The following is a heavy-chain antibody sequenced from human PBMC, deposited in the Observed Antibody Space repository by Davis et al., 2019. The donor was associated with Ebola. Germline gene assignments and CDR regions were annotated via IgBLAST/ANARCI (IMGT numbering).Heavy chain of an antibody. CDR2: IHYSGKT. CDR1: LDSVRNYY. Sequence: MPSETLSLTCTVSLDSVRNYYWSWIRQPPGKGLEWTGYIHYSGKTNYNPSLESRVTMSVDTSRNQFSLNVTAVTAADTAVYYCARGGGSFYLAIDNWGPGTLVTVSS. D-gene: IGHD2-15*01. J-gene: IGHJ4*02. V-gene: IGHV4-59*02. CDR3: ARGGGSFYLAIDN.